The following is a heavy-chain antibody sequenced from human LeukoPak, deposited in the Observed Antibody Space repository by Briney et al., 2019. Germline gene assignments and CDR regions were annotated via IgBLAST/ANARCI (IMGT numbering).Heavy chain of an antibody. CDR3: AKRGTGSSWYGGFDY. Sequence: PGGSLRLSCAASGFTFSSYAMSWVRQAPGKGLEWVSAISGSGGSTYYADSVKGRFTISRDNSKNTLYLQMNSLRAEDTAVCYCAKRGTGSSWYGGFDYWGQGTLVTVSS. V-gene: IGHV3-23*01. CDR2: ISGSGGST. CDR1: GFTFSSYA. J-gene: IGHJ4*02. D-gene: IGHD6-13*01.